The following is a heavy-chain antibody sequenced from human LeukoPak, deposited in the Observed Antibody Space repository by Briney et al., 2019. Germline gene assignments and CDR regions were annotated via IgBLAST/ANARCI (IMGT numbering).Heavy chain of an antibody. CDR2: SHPSSGGA. J-gene: IGHJ4*02. Sequence: GASVKVSCKASAYTFADYYVHWVRQAPGQGLEWMGWSHPSSGGAGYAPKFQGRGSMTGDASISTAHMQLTRLTFDDTAIYYCGVKRIRGNPFDYWGQGTLVTVSS. V-gene: IGHV1-2*02. D-gene: IGHD2/OR15-2a*01. CDR3: GVKRIRGNPFDY. CDR1: AYTFADYY.